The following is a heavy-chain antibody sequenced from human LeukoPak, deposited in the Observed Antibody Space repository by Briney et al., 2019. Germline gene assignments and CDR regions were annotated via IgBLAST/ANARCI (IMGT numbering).Heavy chain of an antibody. D-gene: IGHD4-23*01. CDR2: IYSSGST. J-gene: IGHJ3*02. CDR1: GGSISNYY. V-gene: IGHV4-59*01. Sequence: PSETLSLTCTVSGGSISNYYWNWIRQPPGKGLEWIGYIYSSGSTSYNSSLKSRLTMSLDTSNNQFSLNLSSVTAADTVLYYCATTTYGGNSGTFDIWGQGTMVTVFS. CDR3: ATTTYGGNSGTFDI.